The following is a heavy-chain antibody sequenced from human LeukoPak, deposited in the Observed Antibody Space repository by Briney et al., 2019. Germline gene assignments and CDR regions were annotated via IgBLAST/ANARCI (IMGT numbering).Heavy chain of an antibody. D-gene: IGHD3-16*01. J-gene: IGHJ4*02. CDR3: ARSRGPNTFGGVHDY. Sequence: GGSLRLSCAASGFTFSTYAMSWVRQAPGKGLEWVSGISGSGGSTYYADSVKGRFTISRDNSKNTLYLQMNSLRAEDTAVYCCARSRGPNTFGGVHDYWGQGTLVTVSS. CDR2: ISGSGGST. CDR1: GFTFSTYA. V-gene: IGHV3-23*01.